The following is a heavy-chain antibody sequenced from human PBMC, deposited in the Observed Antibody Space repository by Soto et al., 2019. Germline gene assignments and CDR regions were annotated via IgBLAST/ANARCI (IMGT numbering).Heavy chain of an antibody. J-gene: IGHJ6*02. CDR2: ITSDGSST. CDR3: ASEGGGGFGDV. CDR1: GFTFSSYY. V-gene: IGHV3-74*01. D-gene: IGHD3-10*01. Sequence: EVQLVESGGGLVQPGGSLRLSCAASGFTFSSYYMNWVRQAPGKGLVWVARITSDGSSTTYADSVKGRFTISRDNAKNTLDLQMNSLRAEDTAVRSCASEGGGGFGDVWGQGTTVTVSS.